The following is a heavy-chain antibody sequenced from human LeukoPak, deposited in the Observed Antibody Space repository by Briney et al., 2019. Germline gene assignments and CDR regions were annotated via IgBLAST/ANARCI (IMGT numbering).Heavy chain of an antibody. Sequence: GGSLRLSCAASGFTFSSYAMHWARQAPGKGLEWVAVISYDGSNKHYADSVKGRFTISRDNSKNTLYLQMNSLRAEDTAIYYCARALVVVPASLDYWGQGTLVTVSS. D-gene: IGHD2-2*01. CDR3: ARALVVVPASLDY. J-gene: IGHJ4*02. CDR2: ISYDGSNK. CDR1: GFTFSSYA. V-gene: IGHV3-30-3*01.